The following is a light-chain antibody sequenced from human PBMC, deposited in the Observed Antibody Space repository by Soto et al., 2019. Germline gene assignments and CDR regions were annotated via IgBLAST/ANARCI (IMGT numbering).Light chain of an antibody. CDR1: SSDVGGYNY. J-gene: IGLJ1*01. CDR2: EVS. V-gene: IGLV2-14*01. Sequence: QSFLTEPASLSGSPGQSITISCTGTSSDVGGYNYVSWYQQHPGKAPKLMIYEVSNRPSGVSNRFSGSKSGNTASLTISGLQAEDEADYYCSSYTSSFYVFGTGTKVTVL. CDR3: SSYTSSFYV.